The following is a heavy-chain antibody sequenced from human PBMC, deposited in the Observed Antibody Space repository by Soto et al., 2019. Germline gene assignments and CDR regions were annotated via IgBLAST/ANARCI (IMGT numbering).Heavy chain of an antibody. D-gene: IGHD3-10*01. CDR1: GGAIGAYY. Sequence: SETLSLTCTVSGGAIGAYYWSWIRQSPGKGLEWLGWIGRVYLSGSTNYNPSLESRVTISVDKSKNQISLKLSSVTAADTAVYYCAVKVQAYGMDVWGQGTTVTVSS. CDR2: GRVYLSGST. V-gene: IGHV4-59*12. CDR3: AVKVQAYGMDV. J-gene: IGHJ6*02.